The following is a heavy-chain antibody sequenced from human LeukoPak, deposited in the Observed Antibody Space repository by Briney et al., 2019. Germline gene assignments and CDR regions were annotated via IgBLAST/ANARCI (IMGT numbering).Heavy chain of an antibody. V-gene: IGHV4-38-2*01. J-gene: IGHJ5*01. D-gene: IGHD1-26*01. CDR1: GYSISGGYY. CDR3: AWDRWFDC. Sequence: SETLSLTCVVSGYSISGGYYWGWIRQPPGKGLEYIGSIYQSGNTYYNPSLKSRVAISVDTSKNQFSLKLSSVTAADTAVYYCAWDRWFDCWGQGTLVTVSS. CDR2: IYQSGNT.